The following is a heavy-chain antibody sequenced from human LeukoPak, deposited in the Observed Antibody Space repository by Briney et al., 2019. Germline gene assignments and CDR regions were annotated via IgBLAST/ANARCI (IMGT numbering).Heavy chain of an antibody. J-gene: IGHJ4*02. D-gene: IGHD6-6*01. V-gene: IGHV3-53*04. Sequence: GGSLRLSCAASGFTVSSNYMSWVRQAPGKGLEWVSVIYSGGSTYYADSVKGRFTISRHNPKNTLYLQMNSLRAEDTAVYYCARVRYSSSLDYWGQGTLVTVSS. CDR3: ARVRYSSSLDY. CDR1: GFTVSSNY. CDR2: IYSGGST.